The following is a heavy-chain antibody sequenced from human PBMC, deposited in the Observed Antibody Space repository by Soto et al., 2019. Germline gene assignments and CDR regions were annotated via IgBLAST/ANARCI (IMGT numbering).Heavy chain of an antibody. D-gene: IGHD1-26*01. V-gene: IGHV1-8*01. CDR2: MQPSTGRT. Sequence: ASVKVSCKASGYSFTSLDINWVRQTAGQGLEWMGWMQPSTGRTGYAQKFQGRVTMTRDTSINTAYMELTTLTSDDTAFYYCARGVSAGVDYWGQGTLVTGSS. J-gene: IGHJ4*02. CDR1: GYSFTSLD. CDR3: ARGVSAGVDY.